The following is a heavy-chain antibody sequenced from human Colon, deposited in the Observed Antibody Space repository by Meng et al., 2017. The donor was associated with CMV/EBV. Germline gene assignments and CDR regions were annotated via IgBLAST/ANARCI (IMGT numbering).Heavy chain of an antibody. D-gene: IGHD2-15*01. J-gene: IGHJ5*02. Sequence: LSCVASGFPFNKYWMHWVRQPPGGGLVWLSRIDNEGSGAIYADSVRGRFTVSRDNARNTVYLQMNNLRDEDTAVYYCARDTPHNAFEPWGHGTLVTVSS. CDR2: IDNEGSGA. CDR3: ARDTPHNAFEP. V-gene: IGHV3-74*01. CDR1: GFPFNKYW.